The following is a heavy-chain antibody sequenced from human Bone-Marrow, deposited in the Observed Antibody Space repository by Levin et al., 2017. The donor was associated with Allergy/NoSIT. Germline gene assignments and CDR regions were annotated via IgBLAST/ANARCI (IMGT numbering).Heavy chain of an antibody. CDR2: IYHSGST. Sequence: SQTLSLTCAVSGYSISSGYYWGWIRQPPGKGLEWIGSIYHSGSTYYNPSLKSRVTISVDTSKNQFSLKLSSVTAADTAVYYCAANGQIDYWGQGTLVTVSS. V-gene: IGHV4-38-2*01. CDR3: AANGQIDY. J-gene: IGHJ4*02. CDR1: GYSISSGYY.